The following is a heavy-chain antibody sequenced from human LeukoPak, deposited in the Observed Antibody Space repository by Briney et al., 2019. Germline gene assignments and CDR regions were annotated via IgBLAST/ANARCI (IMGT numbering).Heavy chain of an antibody. J-gene: IGHJ4*02. Sequence: GGSLRLSCAASGFTFSNYAMSWVRQAPGEGLEWVSAISGGGSSTYSADSVKGRFSISRDNSRNTLYLQMNSLRAEDTAVYYCAKATHSSSWYYFDYWGQGTLVTVSS. CDR2: ISGGGSST. D-gene: IGHD6-13*01. V-gene: IGHV3-23*01. CDR3: AKATHSSSWYYFDY. CDR1: GFTFSNYA.